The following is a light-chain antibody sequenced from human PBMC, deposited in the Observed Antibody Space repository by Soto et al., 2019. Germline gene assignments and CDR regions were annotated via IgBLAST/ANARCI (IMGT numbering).Light chain of an antibody. V-gene: IGLV1-51*01. CDR2: NSD. J-gene: IGLJ3*02. CDR3: GTWDSSLSAGV. Sequence: QSVLTQPPSVSAAPGQKVTISCSGSSSNIGNNFVSWYRQLPGTAPQLLIYNSDKRPSGIPDRFSGSKSGTSATLGITGLQTGDEADYYCGTWDSSLSAGVFGGGTKLNVL. CDR1: SSNIGNNF.